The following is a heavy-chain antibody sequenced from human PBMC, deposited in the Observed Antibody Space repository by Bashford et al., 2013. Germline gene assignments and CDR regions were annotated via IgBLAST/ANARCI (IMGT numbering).Heavy chain of an antibody. V-gene: IGHV1-69*13. CDR2: IIPIFETA. CDR3: ARGYCNGGSCSSWYYFGMDV. CDR1: GGTFSNYA. D-gene: IGHD2-15*01. Sequence: SVKVSCKASGGTFSNYAISWVRQAPGQGLEWLGGIIPIFETANYGQRFQGRLTITADESTSTAYLELTNLRSEDTAVYYCARGYCNGGSCSSWYYFGMDVWGQGTTVTVSS. J-gene: IGHJ6*02.